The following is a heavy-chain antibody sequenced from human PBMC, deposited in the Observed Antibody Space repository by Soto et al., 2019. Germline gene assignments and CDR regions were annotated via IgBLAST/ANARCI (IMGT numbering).Heavy chain of an antibody. D-gene: IGHD3-9*01. Sequence: VASVKVSCKASGYTFTSYGISWVRQAPGQGLEWMGWISAYNGNTNYAQKLQGRVTMTTDTSTSTAYMELRSLRSDDTAVYYCASAASILTGYYGMDVWGQGTTVTVSS. CDR3: ASAASILTGYYGMDV. V-gene: IGHV1-18*01. J-gene: IGHJ6*02. CDR2: ISAYNGNT. CDR1: GYTFTSYG.